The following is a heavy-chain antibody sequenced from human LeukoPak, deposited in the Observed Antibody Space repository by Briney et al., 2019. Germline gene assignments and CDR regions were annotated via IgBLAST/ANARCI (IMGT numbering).Heavy chain of an antibody. CDR3: ARGNWNYQRDDAFDI. CDR1: GFTFSDYY. CDR2: ISSSGSTI. J-gene: IGHJ3*02. D-gene: IGHD1-7*01. V-gene: IGHV3-11*01. Sequence: GGSLRLSCAASGFTFSDYYMSWIRQAPGKGLEWVSYISSSGSTIYYADSVKGRFTISRDNAKNSLYLQMNSLRAEDTAVYYCARGNWNYQRDDAFDIWGQGTMVTVSS.